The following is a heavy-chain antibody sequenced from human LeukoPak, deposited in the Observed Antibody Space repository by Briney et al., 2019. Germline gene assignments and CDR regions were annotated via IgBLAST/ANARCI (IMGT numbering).Heavy chain of an antibody. D-gene: IGHD5-18*01. CDR3: ARDIKPKPWIRLWGPRYFDY. CDR1: RFTSSSYS. CDR2: ISSSGSYI. Sequence: GGSLRLSCAASRFTSSSYSMNWVRQAPGKGLEWVSSISSSGSYIYYADSVKGRFTISRDNAKNSLYLQMNGLRAEDTAVYYCARDIKPKPWIRLWGPRYFDYWGQGTLVTVSS. J-gene: IGHJ4*02. V-gene: IGHV3-21*01.